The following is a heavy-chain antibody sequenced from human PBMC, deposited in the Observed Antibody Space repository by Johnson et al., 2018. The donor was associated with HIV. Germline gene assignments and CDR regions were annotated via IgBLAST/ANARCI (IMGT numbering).Heavy chain of an antibody. D-gene: IGHD3-22*01. CDR1: GFTFRSYG. CDR3: AKQGQSSGYYYVYTFDI. V-gene: IGHV3-30*02. Sequence: QEQLVESGGGVVQPGGSLRLSCAASGFTFRSYGMHWVRQAPGKGLEWVAFIRYDGSDKYYADSVKGRFTISRDNSKNTLYLQLNSLRAEDTALYYCAKQGQSSGYYYVYTFDIWGQGTMVTVSS. CDR2: IRYDGSDK. J-gene: IGHJ3*02.